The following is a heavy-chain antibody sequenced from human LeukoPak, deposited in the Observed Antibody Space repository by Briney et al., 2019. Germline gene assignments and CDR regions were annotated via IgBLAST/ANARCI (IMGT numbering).Heavy chain of an antibody. D-gene: IGHD5-18*01. Sequence: PSETLSLTCAVYGGSFSGYYWSWIRQPPGKGLEWIGEINHSGSTNYNPSLKSRVTISVDTSKNQFSLKLSSVTAADTAVYYCARERDSYGLGMVVWGQGTTVAVSS. CDR3: ARERDSYGLGMVV. CDR1: GGSFSGYY. J-gene: IGHJ6*02. V-gene: IGHV4-34*01. CDR2: INHSGST.